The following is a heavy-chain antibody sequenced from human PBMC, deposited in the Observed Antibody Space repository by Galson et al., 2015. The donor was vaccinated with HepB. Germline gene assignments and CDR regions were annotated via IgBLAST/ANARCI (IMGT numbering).Heavy chain of an antibody. CDR2: IGRKADSYAT. V-gene: IGHV3-73*01. Sequence: SLRLSCATSGFTFSGYAIHWVRQASGRGLEWVGRIGRKADSYATAYTSSVKGRFTISRDESRNTAYLQMNRLKTEDTAVYYCIRMGNVAGYSSSWGQGTLVTVSS. CDR3: IRMGNVAGYSSS. CDR1: GFTFSGYA. J-gene: IGHJ4*02. D-gene: IGHD6-13*01.